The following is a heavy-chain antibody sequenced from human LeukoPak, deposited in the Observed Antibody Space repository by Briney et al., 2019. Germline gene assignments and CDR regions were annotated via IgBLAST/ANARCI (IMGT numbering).Heavy chain of an antibody. CDR1: GFTFSSYS. J-gene: IGHJ5*02. V-gene: IGHV3-21*01. Sequence: GGSLRLSCAASGFTFSSYSMNWVRQAPGKGLEWVPSISSSSSYIYYADSVKGRFTISRDNAKNSLYLQMNSLRAEDTAVYYCARGVSLPYDFWEKSWFDPWGQGTLVTVSS. D-gene: IGHD3-3*01. CDR2: ISSSSSYI. CDR3: ARGVSLPYDFWEKSWFDP.